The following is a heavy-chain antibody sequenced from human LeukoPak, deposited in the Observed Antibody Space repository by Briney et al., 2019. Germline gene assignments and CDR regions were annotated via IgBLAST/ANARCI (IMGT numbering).Heavy chain of an antibody. V-gene: IGHV4-34*01. CDR2: INHSGST. D-gene: IGHD1-26*01. J-gene: IGHJ5*02. Sequence: SETPSLTCAVSGGSFSGYYWSWIRQPPGKGLEWIGEINHSGSTNYNPSLKSRVTISVDTSNNQFSLKLSSVTAADTAVYYCARGTYSGSRRRGWFDPWGQGTLVTVSS. CDR3: ARGTYSGSRRRGWFDP. CDR1: GGSFSGYY.